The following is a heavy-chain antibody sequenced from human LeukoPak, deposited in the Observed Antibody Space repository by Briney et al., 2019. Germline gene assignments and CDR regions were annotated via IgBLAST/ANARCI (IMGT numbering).Heavy chain of an antibody. CDR3: ARASRWLQLDYFDY. V-gene: IGHV4-39*07. J-gene: IGHJ4*02. Sequence: SETLSLTCTVSGGSISSSSYYWGWVRQPPGKGLEWIGSIYYSGSTYYNPSLKSRVTISVDTSKNHFSLKLSSVTAADTAVYYCARASRWLQLDYFDYWGQGTLVTVSS. D-gene: IGHD5-24*01. CDR2: IYYSGST. CDR1: GGSISSSSYY.